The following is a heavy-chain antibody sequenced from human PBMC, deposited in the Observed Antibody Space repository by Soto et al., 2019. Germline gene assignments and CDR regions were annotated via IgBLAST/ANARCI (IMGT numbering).Heavy chain of an antibody. CDR2: IYPADSDT. J-gene: IGHJ4*02. CDR1: GYSFTTYW. D-gene: IGHD2-15*01. V-gene: IGHV5-51*01. CDR3: ARHVDASPFDS. Sequence: GESLKISWKASGYSFTTYWIGWVRQMPGKGLEWMGVIYPADSDTAYSPSFQGHVTISADKSINTAYLQWTSLKASDTAIYYCARHVDASPFDSWGQGTLVTVSS.